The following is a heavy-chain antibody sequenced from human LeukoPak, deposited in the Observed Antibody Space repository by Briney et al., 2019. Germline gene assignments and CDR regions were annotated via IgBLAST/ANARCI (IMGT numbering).Heavy chain of an antibody. CDR2: ISSSGSTI. D-gene: IGHD1-26*01. CDR1: GFTFSSYE. Sequence: PGGSLRLSCAASGFTFSSYEMNWVRQAPGKGLEWVSYISSSGSTIYYADSVKGRFTISRDNAKNSLYLQMNSLRAEDTAVYYSARLGRDDAFDIWGPGTMVTVSS. CDR3: ARLGRDDAFDI. J-gene: IGHJ3*02. V-gene: IGHV3-48*03.